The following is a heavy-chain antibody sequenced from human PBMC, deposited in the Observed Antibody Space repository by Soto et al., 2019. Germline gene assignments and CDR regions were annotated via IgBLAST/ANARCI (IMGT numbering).Heavy chain of an antibody. Sequence: QVQLVQSGAEVKKPGASVKVSCKASGYTFTGYYMHWVRQAPGQGLEWMGWINPNSGGTNYAQKVQGRVTMTRDTSIRTAYMEVSRLRSDDTAVYYCARDKAINLWYGLDYWGQGTLVTVSS. CDR3: ARDKAINLWYGLDY. D-gene: IGHD2-21*01. V-gene: IGHV1-2*02. CDR1: GYTFTGYY. J-gene: IGHJ4*02. CDR2: INPNSGGT.